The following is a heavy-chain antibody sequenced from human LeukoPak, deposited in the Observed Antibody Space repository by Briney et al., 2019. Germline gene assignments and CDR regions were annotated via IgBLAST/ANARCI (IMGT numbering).Heavy chain of an antibody. CDR3: ARKEGLDY. CDR1: GYTFTSYY. CDR2: ISGYNGNT. V-gene: IGHV1-18*04. Sequence: ASVKVSCKASGYTFTSYYMHWVRQAPGQGLEWMGWISGYNGNTNYAQEKLQGRVTMTTDTSTSTAYMELRSLRSDDTAVYYCARKEGLDYWSQGTLVTVSS. J-gene: IGHJ4*02.